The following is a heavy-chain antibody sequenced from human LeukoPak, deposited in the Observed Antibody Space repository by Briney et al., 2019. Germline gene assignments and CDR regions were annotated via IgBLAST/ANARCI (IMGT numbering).Heavy chain of an antibody. CDR2: IYPGDSDT. D-gene: IGHD5-24*01. CDR1: GYIFSTYW. J-gene: IGHJ6*03. CDR3: AKVVELATLTGDSYTYSYHMDV. Sequence: GESLKISCKGSGYIFSTYWIGWFRQMPGKGLGWMGFIYPGDSDTRYSPSFQGQVTISADKYISSAYLQWSSLKASDTAMYYCAKVVELATLTGDSYTYSYHMDVWGKGTAVTVSS. V-gene: IGHV5-51*01.